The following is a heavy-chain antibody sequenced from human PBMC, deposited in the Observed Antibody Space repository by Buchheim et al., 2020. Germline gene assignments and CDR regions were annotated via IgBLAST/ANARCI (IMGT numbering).Heavy chain of an antibody. CDR3: AKERAGGDYYYGMDV. D-gene: IGHD1-14*01. J-gene: IGHJ6*02. V-gene: IGHV3-30*18. Sequence: QVQLVESGGGVVQPGRSLRLSCAASGFTFSSYGMHRVRQAPGKGLEWVAVISYDGSNKYYADSVKGRFTISRDNSKNTLYLQMNSLRTEDTAVYYCAKERAGGDYYYGMDVWGQGTT. CDR1: GFTFSSYG. CDR2: ISYDGSNK.